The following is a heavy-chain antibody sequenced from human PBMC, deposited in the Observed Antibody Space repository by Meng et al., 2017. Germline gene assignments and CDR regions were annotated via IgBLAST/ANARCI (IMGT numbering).Heavy chain of an antibody. CDR2: IIPILGIA. J-gene: IGHJ2*01. CDR3: ASRVAYYYDSSGYYKNWYFDL. Sequence: QLVLSGAEVKKPGSPVQVPCKGSGGTFISYTNSWVRQAPGKGLEWMGRIIPILGIANYAQKFQGRVTITADKSTSTAYMELSSLRSEDTAVYYCASRVAYYYDSSGYYKNWYFDLWGRGTLVTVSS. CDR1: GGTFISYT. D-gene: IGHD3-22*01. V-gene: IGHV1-69*02.